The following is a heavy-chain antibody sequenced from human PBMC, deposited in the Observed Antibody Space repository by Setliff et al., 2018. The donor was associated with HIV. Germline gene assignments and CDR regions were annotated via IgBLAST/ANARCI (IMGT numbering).Heavy chain of an antibody. J-gene: IGHJ5*01. CDR3: ARHYFDSNSYYRPPFDS. CDR2: IIPVRGLA. Sequence: SVKVSCKASGGTFDTHAFSWVRQAPGPGLEWMGGIIPVRGLANYARNFQGRVTITADTSTNTAYLEVVSLRSEDTAIYYCARHYFDSNSYYRPPFDSWGQGTPVTVSS. V-gene: IGHV1-69*10. D-gene: IGHD3-22*01. CDR1: GGTFDTHA.